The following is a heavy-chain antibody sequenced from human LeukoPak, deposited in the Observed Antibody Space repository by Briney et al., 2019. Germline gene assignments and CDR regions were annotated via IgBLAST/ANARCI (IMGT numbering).Heavy chain of an antibody. V-gene: IGHV4-59*08. CDR1: GFSINSNY. D-gene: IGHD1-26*01. CDR3: ARLGLLPWYFDV. Sequence: SETLSLTCTVSGFSINSNYLRWIRQPAGKGLEWVGHIYYSGSTNYNPSLKSRVTISVDTSRNQFSLKLSSVTAANTAVYYCARLGLLPWYFDVWGRGTLVTVSS. J-gene: IGHJ2*01. CDR2: IYYSGST.